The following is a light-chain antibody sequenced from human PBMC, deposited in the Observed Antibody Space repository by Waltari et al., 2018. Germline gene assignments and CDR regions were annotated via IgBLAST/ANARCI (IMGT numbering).Light chain of an antibody. CDR3: AAWDDSVNGPV. CDR1: SSNIGSNT. V-gene: IGLV1-44*01. J-gene: IGLJ3*02. CDR2: SDN. Sequence: QSVLTQPPSASGTPGQWVTISCSGSSSNIGSNTVNWYQPFPGTAPQLLIDSDNQRPSGVPGRFSGSKSGTSASLALSGLQSEDEADYYCAAWDDSVNGPVFGGGTKLTV.